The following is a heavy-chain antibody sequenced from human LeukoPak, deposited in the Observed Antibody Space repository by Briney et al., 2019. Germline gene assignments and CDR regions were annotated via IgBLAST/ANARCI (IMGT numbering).Heavy chain of an antibody. Sequence: VRSLRLSRALSGFTPTSDGMDWVRHASDEGLGWVAVISNDGTNTNYADSVKGRFTISRDNSKNTVYLQMNSLRAEDTAVYYCANPYYDIFTGYYKGHYGLDVWGQGTTVSVSS. CDR1: GFTPTSDG. V-gene: IGHV3-30*18. CDR2: ISNDGTNT. J-gene: IGHJ6*02. CDR3: ANPYYDIFTGYYKGHYGLDV. D-gene: IGHD3-9*01.